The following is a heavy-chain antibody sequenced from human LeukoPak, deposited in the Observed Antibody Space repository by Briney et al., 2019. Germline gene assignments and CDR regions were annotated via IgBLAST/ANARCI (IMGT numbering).Heavy chain of an antibody. V-gene: IGHV3-9*01. J-gene: IGHJ3*02. CDR1: GFTFDDYA. D-gene: IGHD1-26*01. CDR3: AKGGGSYLWGAFDI. CDR2: ISWNSGSI. Sequence: PGRSLRLSCAASGFTFDDYAMHWVRHAPGKGLEWVSGISWNSGSIGYADSVKGRFTISRDNAKNSLYLQMNSLRAEDTAFYYCAKGGGSYLWGAFDIWGQGTMVTVSS.